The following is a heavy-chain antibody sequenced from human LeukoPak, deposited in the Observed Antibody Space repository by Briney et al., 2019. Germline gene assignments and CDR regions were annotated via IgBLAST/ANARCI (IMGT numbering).Heavy chain of an antibody. V-gene: IGHV4-34*01. CDR3: ASLRWSTHA. J-gene: IGHJ5*02. CDR1: GASFSGYY. D-gene: IGHD2-15*01. CDR2: INHSGIT. Sequence: ETLSLTCAFYGASFSGYYWRWIRQPPGKGLEWIGEINHSGITTYNPSLKSRVTISVDTSKKQFSLKLNSVTAADTAVYYCASLRWSTHAWGQGTLVTASS.